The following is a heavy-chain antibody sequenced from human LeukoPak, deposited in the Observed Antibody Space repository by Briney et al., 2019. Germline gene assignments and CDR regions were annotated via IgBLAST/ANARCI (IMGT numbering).Heavy chain of an antibody. D-gene: IGHD2-15*01. Sequence: GGSLRLSCAASGFTFSSYSMNWVRQAPGKGLEWVSSISSSSSYIYYADSVKGRFTISRDNAKNSLYLQMNSLRAEDTAVYYCARPLEIVVVVAAEGDAFDIWGQGTMVTVSS. CDR2: ISSSSSYI. CDR1: GFTFSSYS. CDR3: ARPLEIVVVVAAEGDAFDI. V-gene: IGHV3-21*01. J-gene: IGHJ3*02.